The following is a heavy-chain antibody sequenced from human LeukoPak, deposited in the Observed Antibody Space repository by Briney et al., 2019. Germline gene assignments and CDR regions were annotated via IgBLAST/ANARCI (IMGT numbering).Heavy chain of an antibody. D-gene: IGHD6-19*01. CDR3: ARDTGSGWSYFDY. Sequence: SVKVSCKDSGGTFSSYAISGVRQAPGQGLDWMGRIIPILGIANYAQKFQGRVTITADKSTSTAYMELSSLRSEDTAVYYCARDTGSGWSYFDYWGQGTLVTVSS. V-gene: IGHV1-69*04. CDR1: GGTFSSYA. J-gene: IGHJ4*02. CDR2: IIPILGIA.